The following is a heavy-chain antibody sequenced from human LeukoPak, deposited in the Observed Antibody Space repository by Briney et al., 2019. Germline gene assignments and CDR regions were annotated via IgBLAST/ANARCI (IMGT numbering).Heavy chain of an antibody. J-gene: IGHJ6*03. V-gene: IGHV3-30*02. D-gene: IGHD5-24*01. CDR1: GFTISSYV. Sequence: GSLRLSCAASGFTISSYVMHWVRQAPGKGLEWVAVIWHGGSNKYYTDSVKGRFTISRDNSKNTLYLQMNSLRAEDTAVYYCAKGDGFNAKYYYYYMDVWGKGTTVTVSS. CDR3: AKGDGFNAKYYYYYMDV. CDR2: IWHGGSNK.